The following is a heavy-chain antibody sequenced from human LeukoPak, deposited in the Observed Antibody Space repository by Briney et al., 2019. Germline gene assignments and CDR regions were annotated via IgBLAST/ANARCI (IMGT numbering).Heavy chain of an antibody. CDR3: AREGSYFYAFDI. V-gene: IGHV2-70*11. CDR2: IDWDDDK. CDR1: GFSLSTRGMC. D-gene: IGHD1-26*01. Sequence: SGPTLVKPPQTLTLTCTFSGFSLSTRGMCVSWIRQPPGKALEWLPRIDWDDDKYYSTSLRTRLTISKDTSKNQVVLTMTNMDPVDTATYYCAREGSYFYAFDIRGQGTMVTVSS. J-gene: IGHJ3*02.